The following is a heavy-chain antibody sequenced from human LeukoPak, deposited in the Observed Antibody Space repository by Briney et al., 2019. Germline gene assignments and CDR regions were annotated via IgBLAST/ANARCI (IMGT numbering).Heavy chain of an antibody. V-gene: IGHV3-53*01. CDR1: GLSVSSKY. J-gene: IGHJ4*02. CDR3: AARDCSTTSCYGGLFDY. CDR2: LYSGGST. Sequence: GGSLRLSCAASGLSVSSKYMNWVRQAPGKGLEWVSLLYSGGSTYYAASVKGRFTISRDSSKNTVYLQMNSLRAEDTAVYYCAARDCSTTSCYGGLFDYWGQGTLVTVSS. D-gene: IGHD2-2*01.